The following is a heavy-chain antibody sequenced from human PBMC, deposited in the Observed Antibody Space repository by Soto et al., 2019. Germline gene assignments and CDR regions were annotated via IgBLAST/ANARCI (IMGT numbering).Heavy chain of an antibody. D-gene: IGHD2-15*01. CDR1: GYTFTHYG. V-gene: IGHV1-18*01. CDR3: ARDLHSGGKYWYFDI. Sequence: QVPLVQSGAEVKKPGASVKVSCKASGYTFTHYGITWVRQAPGQGLEWMGWINSFSGDTNYPQKLQGRLTMTTDTSTNTVYMELRNLRSDDTADYYCARDLHSGGKYWYFDIWGRGTLVTVSS. CDR2: INSFSGDT. J-gene: IGHJ2*01.